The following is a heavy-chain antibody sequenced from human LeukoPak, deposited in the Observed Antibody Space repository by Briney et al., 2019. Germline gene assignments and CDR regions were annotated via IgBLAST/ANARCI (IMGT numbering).Heavy chain of an antibody. V-gene: IGHV1-8*01. CDR3: ATSRYCSNGVCPFDY. D-gene: IGHD2-8*01. CDR1: GYTFTSYD. CDR2: TSPNTGYI. Sequence: ASVKVSCKTSGYTFTSYDMNWVRQAAGQGLEWMGWTSPNTGYIYYARKFQGRMTMATNTVTRTVYMELSSLRSEDTAVYYCATSRYCSNGVCPFDYWGQGTLVTVSS. J-gene: IGHJ4*02.